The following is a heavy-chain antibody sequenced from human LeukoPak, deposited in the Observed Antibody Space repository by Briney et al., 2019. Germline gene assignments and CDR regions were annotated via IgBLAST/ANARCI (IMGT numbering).Heavy chain of an antibody. CDR3: ARDQWLALQH. J-gene: IGHJ1*01. V-gene: IGHV3-53*01. D-gene: IGHD6-19*01. CDR2: LYSDGST. Sequence: GGSLRLSCAASGFTVSSNYMSWVGQAPGRGLEWVSVLYSDGSTYYADSVKGRFTISRDNSRNTLYLQMNSLRAEDTAVYYCARDQWLALQHWGQGTLVTVSS. CDR1: GFTVSSNY.